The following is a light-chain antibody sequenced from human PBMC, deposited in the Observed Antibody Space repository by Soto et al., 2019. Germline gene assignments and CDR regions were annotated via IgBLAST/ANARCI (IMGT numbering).Light chain of an antibody. CDR3: SSYAGSRNV. CDR1: SSDVGGYKY. V-gene: IGLV2-11*01. CDR2: DVN. Sequence: QSVLTQPRSVSGSPGQSVTISCTGTSSDVGGYKYVSWYQQYPGKAPQLMIYDVNERPSGVPYRFSGSKSGNTASLTVSGLQAEDEADYYCSSYAGSRNVFGTGTKVTVL. J-gene: IGLJ1*01.